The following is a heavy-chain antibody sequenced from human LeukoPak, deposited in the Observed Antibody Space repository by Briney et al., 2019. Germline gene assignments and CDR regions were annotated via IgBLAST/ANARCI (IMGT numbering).Heavy chain of an antibody. CDR2: ISSNGGST. CDR1: GFTFSSYA. Sequence: GGSLRLSCAASGFTFSSYAMHWVRQAPGKGLEYVSAISSNGGSTYYANSVKGRFTISRDNSKNTLYLQMGSLRAEDMAVYYCARDTSLLRPYYFDYWGQGTLVTVSS. D-gene: IGHD1-26*01. V-gene: IGHV3-64*01. J-gene: IGHJ4*02. CDR3: ARDTSLLRPYYFDY.